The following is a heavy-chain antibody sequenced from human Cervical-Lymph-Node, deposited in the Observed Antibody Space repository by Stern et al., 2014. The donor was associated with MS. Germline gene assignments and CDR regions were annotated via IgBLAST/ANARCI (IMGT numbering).Heavy chain of an antibody. J-gene: IGHJ4*02. D-gene: IGHD3-16*01. CDR1: GGSLYTTCYY. Sequence: VQAQESCPGLAKPWQTPDLTLCVPGGSLYTTCYYLSWTRQRQGKGLGGIGYIDYRGSTHYSQSLKSRRTLQVESPQNQFFLNLTSVTAADTALYFNARSARLWGSFDYWGQGSLVTVSS. CDR3: ARSARLWGSFDY. V-gene: IGHV4-31*02. CDR2: IDYRGST.